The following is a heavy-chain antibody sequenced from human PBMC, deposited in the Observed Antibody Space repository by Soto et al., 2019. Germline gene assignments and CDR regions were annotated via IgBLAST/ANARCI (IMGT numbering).Heavy chain of an antibody. V-gene: IGHV4-39*01. CDR3: ASLPRYCSGGSCYYTEYFQH. CDR2: IYYSWST. Sequence: QLQLQESGPGLVKPSETLSLTCTVSGGSISSSSYYWCWIRQPPGKGLEWIGSIYYSWSTYYNPALKSRVTISVDTSKNQFSLKLRSVTAADTAVYYCASLPRYCSGGSCYYTEYFQHWGQGTLVTVSS. J-gene: IGHJ1*01. D-gene: IGHD2-15*01. CDR1: GGSISSSSYY.